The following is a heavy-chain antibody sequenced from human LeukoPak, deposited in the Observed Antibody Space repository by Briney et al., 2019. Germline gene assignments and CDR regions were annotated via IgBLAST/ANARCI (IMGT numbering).Heavy chain of an antibody. CDR1: GYTFTGYY. CDR2: INPNSGGT. Sequence: ASVKVSCKASGYTFTGYYMHWVRQAPGQGLEWMGWINPNSGGTNYAQKFQGWVTVTRDTSISTAYMELSRLRSDDTAVYYCARAVEYSSSYDFDYWGQGTLVTVSS. V-gene: IGHV1-2*04. J-gene: IGHJ4*02. D-gene: IGHD6-6*01. CDR3: ARAVEYSSSYDFDY.